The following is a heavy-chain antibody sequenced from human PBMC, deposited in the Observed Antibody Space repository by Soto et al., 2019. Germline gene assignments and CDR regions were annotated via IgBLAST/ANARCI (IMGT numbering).Heavy chain of an antibody. D-gene: IGHD1-7*01. V-gene: IGHV3-11*06. CDR2: ISSGSSYT. J-gene: IGHJ6*02. CDR3: ARDRLGPKPWNYYGDYYYYAMDA. CDR1: GFSFSDYY. Sequence: PGGSLRLSCAASGFSFSDYYMSWIRQAPGKGLEWISYISSGSSYTKYAESVRGRFTISRDNAKNSLSLQMNSLRAEDTAVYYCARDRLGPKPWNYYGDYYYYAMDAWGQGTTVTVSS.